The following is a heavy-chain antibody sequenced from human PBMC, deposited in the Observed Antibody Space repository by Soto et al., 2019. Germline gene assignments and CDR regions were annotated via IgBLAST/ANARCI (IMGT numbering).Heavy chain of an antibody. CDR2: IYHSGST. CDR1: GTSLSSSNW. Sequence: PSETLSPTCAASGTSLSSSNWWSWVRQPPGKGLQWIGEIYHSGSTNNNPSLKSRVSISVDKSKNKFSLKLSSVSAADTAVYYCARGGSSCWLRIFPHWGQGTLVTVSS. J-gene: IGHJ1*01. D-gene: IGHD6-13*01. CDR3: ARGGSSCWLRIFPH. V-gene: IGHV4-4*02.